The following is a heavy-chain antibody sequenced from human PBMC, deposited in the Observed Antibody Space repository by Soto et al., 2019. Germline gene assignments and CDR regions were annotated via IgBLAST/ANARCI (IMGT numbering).Heavy chain of an antibody. D-gene: IGHD1-1*01. CDR2: ISASDGET. CDR1: GYPFTSYG. V-gene: IGHV1-18*01. CDR3: VRDPRWQQLEFDF. J-gene: IGHJ4*02. Sequence: QVQLVQSGAEVTKPGASVKVSCKASGYPFTSYGVSWVRQAPGQGLEWIGWISASDGETHSAQKCQGRVTMTTDTSTTTAYLDLRSLTSDDTAVYYCVRDPRWQQLEFDFWGQGTLVTVSS.